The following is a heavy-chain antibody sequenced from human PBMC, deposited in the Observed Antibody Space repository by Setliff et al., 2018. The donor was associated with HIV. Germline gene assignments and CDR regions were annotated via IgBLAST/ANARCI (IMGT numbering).Heavy chain of an antibody. Sequence: PGGSLRLSCVAAGFTFSNYAMSWVRQPPGKGLEWVSGISGSGSTTLYADSVKGRFTISRDNSKNTLYLQMNSLRAEDTALYYCAKDGHDQDHYYHMDVWGKGTTVTVSS. CDR2: ISGSGSTT. J-gene: IGHJ6*03. CDR1: GFTFSNYA. V-gene: IGHV3-23*01. CDR3: AKDGHDQDHYYHMDV. D-gene: IGHD1-1*01.